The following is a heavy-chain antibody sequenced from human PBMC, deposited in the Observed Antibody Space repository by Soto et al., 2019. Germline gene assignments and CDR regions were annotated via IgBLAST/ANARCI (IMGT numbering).Heavy chain of an antibody. D-gene: IGHD5-12*01. CDR2: INAGNGNT. CDR1: GITFSTYA. V-gene: IGHV1-3*01. Sequence: QVQLVQSGAEVKKPGASVKVSCKASGITFSTYAIHWVRQAPGQRLEWMGWINAGNGNTRYSQKFQGRVTLTRDTSASTAYMHLSSLRSDNTAIYYGARAISGYVTWGQGTLVTVSS. J-gene: IGHJ5*02. CDR3: ARAISGYVT.